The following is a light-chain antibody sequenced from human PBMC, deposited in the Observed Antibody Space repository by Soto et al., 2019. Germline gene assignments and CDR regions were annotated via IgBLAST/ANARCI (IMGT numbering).Light chain of an antibody. CDR2: GAS. CDR1: QSVIGSY. Sequence: IVLTQSPGTLSLSPGERATLSCRASQSVIGSYLAWYQQKPGQAPRLLIYGASSRPTGIPDRFNGSGSGTDFTLTISRLEPEDFAVYYCQQYYSTPFTFGPGTKVDIK. V-gene: IGKV3-20*01. J-gene: IGKJ3*01. CDR3: QQYYSTPFT.